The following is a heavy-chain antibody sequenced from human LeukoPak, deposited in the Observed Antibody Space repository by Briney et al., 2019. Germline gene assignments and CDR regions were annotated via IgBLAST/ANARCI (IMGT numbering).Heavy chain of an antibody. CDR3: ATSLTRGYYYYYYMDV. J-gene: IGHJ6*03. D-gene: IGHD3-10*01. CDR2: MNPNSGNT. V-gene: IGHV1-8*01. CDR1: GYTFTSYD. Sequence: ASVKVSCKASGYTFTSYDINWVRQATGQGLEWRGWMNPNSGNTGYAQKFQGRVTMTRNTSISTAYMELSSLRSEDTAVYYCATSLTRGYYYYYYMDVWGKGTTVTVSS.